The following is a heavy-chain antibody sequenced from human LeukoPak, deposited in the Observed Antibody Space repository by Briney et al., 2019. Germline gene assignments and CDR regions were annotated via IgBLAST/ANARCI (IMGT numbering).Heavy chain of an antibody. J-gene: IGHJ6*02. CDR3: AKDQEDNWKGTYHYYYGMDV. D-gene: IGHD1-20*01. CDR1: GFTFDDYA. V-gene: IGHV3-30*18. Sequence: PGRSLRLSCAASGFTFDDYAMHWVRQAPGKGLEWVAVISYDGSNKYYADSVKGRFTISRDNSKNTLYLQMNSLRAEDTAVYYCAKDQEDNWKGTYHYYYGMDVWGQGTTVTVSS. CDR2: ISYDGSNK.